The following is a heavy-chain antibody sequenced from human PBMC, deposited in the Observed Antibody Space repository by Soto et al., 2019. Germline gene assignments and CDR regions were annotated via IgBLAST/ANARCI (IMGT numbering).Heavy chain of an antibody. D-gene: IGHD6-13*01. V-gene: IGHV3-48*02. Sequence: GESLKISCAASGFTFSSYSMNWVRQAPGKGLEWVSYISSSSSTIYYADSVKGRFTISRDNAKNSLYLQMNSLRDEDTAVYYCARGSPSIAAAPAYYFDYWGQGTLVTVSS. CDR3: ARGSPSIAAAPAYYFDY. CDR1: GFTFSSYS. CDR2: ISSSSSTI. J-gene: IGHJ4*02.